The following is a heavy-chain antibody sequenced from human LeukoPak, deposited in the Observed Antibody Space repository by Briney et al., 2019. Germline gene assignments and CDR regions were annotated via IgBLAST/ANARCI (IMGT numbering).Heavy chain of an antibody. CDR2: IIPIFGTA. J-gene: IGHJ4*02. D-gene: IGHD2-2*01. CDR1: GGTFSSYA. Sequence: SVKVSCKASGGTFSSYAISWVRQAPGQGLEWMRGIIPIFGTANYAQKFQGRVTITADESTSTAYMELSSLRSEDTAVYYCARGSGYCSSTSCRREFDYWGQGTLVTVSS. V-gene: IGHV1-69*13. CDR3: ARGSGYCSSTSCRREFDY.